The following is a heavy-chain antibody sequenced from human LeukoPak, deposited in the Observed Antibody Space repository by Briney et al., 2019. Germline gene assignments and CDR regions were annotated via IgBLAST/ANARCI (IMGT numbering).Heavy chain of an antibody. J-gene: IGHJ4*02. V-gene: IGHV3-33*01. CDR1: GFTFSSYG. CDR3: ASSGYQSLQFDY. CDR2: TWYDGSNK. D-gene: IGHD2-2*01. Sequence: GGSLRLSCAASGFTFSSYGMHWVRQAPGKGLEWVAVTWYDGSNKYYADSVKGRFTISRDNSKNTLYLQMNSLRAEDTAVYYCASSGYQSLQFDYWGQGTLVTVSS.